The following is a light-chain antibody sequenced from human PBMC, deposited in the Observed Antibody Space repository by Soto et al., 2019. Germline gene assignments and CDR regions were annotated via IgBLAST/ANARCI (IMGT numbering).Light chain of an antibody. CDR2: KAS. J-gene: IGKJ1*01. V-gene: IGKV1-5*03. CDR1: QSISSW. CDR3: QQYNSYST. Sequence: DIQMTQSPSTLSASVGHRFTMACRASQSISSWLAWYQQKPGKAPKLLIYKASSLESGVPSRFSGSGSGTEFTLTISRLQHDDFATYYCQQYNSYSTFGQGTKVDIK.